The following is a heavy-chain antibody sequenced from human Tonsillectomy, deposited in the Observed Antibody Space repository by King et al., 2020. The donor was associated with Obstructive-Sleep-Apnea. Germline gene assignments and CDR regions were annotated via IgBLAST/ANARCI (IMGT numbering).Heavy chain of an antibody. CDR3: ARLWQQWKSELDY. CDR2: ISSGGTT. D-gene: IGHD6-19*01. J-gene: IGHJ4*02. CDR1: GFTVSYNY. Sequence: VQLVESGGGLVQPGGSLRLSCAASGFTVSYNYMSWVRQAPGKGLEWVSLISSGGTTYYADSVKGRFTISRDNSKNTVYLQMNSLRAEDTAVYYCARLWQQWKSELDYWGQGILVTVSS. V-gene: IGHV3-66*04.